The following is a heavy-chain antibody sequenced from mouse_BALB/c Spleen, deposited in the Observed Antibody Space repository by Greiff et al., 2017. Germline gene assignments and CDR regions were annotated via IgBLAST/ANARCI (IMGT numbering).Heavy chain of an antibody. D-gene: IGHD1-1*01. CDR1: GYTFTSYW. CDR3: ARQRFITTGVATDY. Sequence: QVQLQQSGAELARPGASVKLSCKASGYTFTSYWMQWVKQRPGQGLEWIGAIYPGDGDTRYTQKFKGKATLTADKSSSTAYMQLSSLASEDSAVYYSARQRFITTGVATDYGGQGTTLTVAS. J-gene: IGHJ2*01. CDR2: IYPGDGDT. V-gene: IGHV1-87*01.